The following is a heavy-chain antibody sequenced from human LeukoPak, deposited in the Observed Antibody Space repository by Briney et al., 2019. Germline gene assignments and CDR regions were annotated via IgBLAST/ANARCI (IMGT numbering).Heavy chain of an antibody. Sequence: SQTLSLTCTVSGGSISSGGYYWSWIRQPPGKGLEWIGYIYYSGSTYYNPSLKSRVTISVDTSKNQFSLKLSSVTAADTAVYYCARLYSSGLSLDYWGQGTLVTVSS. CDR1: GGSISSGGYY. CDR2: IYYSGST. J-gene: IGHJ4*02. V-gene: IGHV4-30-4*01. D-gene: IGHD6-19*01. CDR3: ARLYSSGLSLDY.